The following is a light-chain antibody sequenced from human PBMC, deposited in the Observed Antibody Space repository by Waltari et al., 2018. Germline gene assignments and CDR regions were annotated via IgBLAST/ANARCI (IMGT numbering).Light chain of an antibody. CDR1: RRDVGNYKR. V-gene: IGLV2-23*02. CDR2: AVS. Sequence: QSALTQPASVSGSPGQSITISCTGTRRDVGNYKRVSCYQQHPGKAPKLMIYAVSKRPSGVSDRFSGSKSGDMASLTISGLQPEDEAEYFCSSYAGSSKGVFGGGTKVTVL. CDR3: SSYAGSSKGV. J-gene: IGLJ2*01.